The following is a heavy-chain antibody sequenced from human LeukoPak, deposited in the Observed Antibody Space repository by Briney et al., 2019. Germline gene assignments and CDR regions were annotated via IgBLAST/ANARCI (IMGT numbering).Heavy chain of an antibody. Sequence: SSVKVSCKTSGYTFTSFGISWVRQAPGQGLEGMGWISGYNGDTKSAPKFQGRVTMTTDTPTTTAYMDLRSLRSDDTAVYYCARTCPLLYCSSSFFDPWGRGTLVTVSS. CDR3: ARTCPLLYCSSSFFDP. J-gene: IGHJ5*02. CDR2: ISGYNGDT. V-gene: IGHV1-18*01. D-gene: IGHD2-2*01. CDR1: GYTFTSFG.